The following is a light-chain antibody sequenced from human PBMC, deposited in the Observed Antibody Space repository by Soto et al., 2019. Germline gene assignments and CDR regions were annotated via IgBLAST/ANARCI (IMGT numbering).Light chain of an antibody. Sequence: DIQMTQSPSTLSASVGDRVTITYRASQSISSWLAWYQQKPGKAPKLLIYKASSLESGVPSRFSGSGSGTEFTLTISSLQPDDFATYYCQQYNSWYTFGQGTKLEIK. V-gene: IGKV1-5*03. CDR1: QSISSW. CDR3: QQYNSWYT. J-gene: IGKJ2*01. CDR2: KAS.